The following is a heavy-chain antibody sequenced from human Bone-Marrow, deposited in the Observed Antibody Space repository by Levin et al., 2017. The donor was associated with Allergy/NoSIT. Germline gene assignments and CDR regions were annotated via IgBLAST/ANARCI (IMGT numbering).Heavy chain of an antibody. V-gene: IGHV3-30*04. J-gene: IGHJ4*02. CDR2: ISYDGSDK. D-gene: IGHD2-2*01. Sequence: GGSLRLSCAASGFTFRNFVMHWVRQAPGKGLEWVAIISYDGSDKYYADSMKGRFTISRDNSKNTLYLQLNSLRPEDTAVYFCARERCSSSSCTGFDYWGQGTLVTVSS. CDR3: ARERCSSSSCTGFDY. CDR1: GFTFRNFV.